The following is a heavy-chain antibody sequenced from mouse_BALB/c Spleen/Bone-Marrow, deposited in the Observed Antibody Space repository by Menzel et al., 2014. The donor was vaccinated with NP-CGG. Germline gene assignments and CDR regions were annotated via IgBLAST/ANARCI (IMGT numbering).Heavy chain of an antibody. CDR3: ASYVYGYYFDY. Sequence: EVQLQQSGAELVKPGASVKLSCTAFGFNIKDTYIHWVKQRPEQGLEWIGRIDPANDNTKYDPKFQGKATITADTSSSTAYLQLSSLTSEDTAVYYCASYVYGYYFDYWGQGTTLTVSS. D-gene: IGHD2-2*01. CDR1: GFNIKDTY. V-gene: IGHV14-3*02. CDR2: IDPANDNT. J-gene: IGHJ2*01.